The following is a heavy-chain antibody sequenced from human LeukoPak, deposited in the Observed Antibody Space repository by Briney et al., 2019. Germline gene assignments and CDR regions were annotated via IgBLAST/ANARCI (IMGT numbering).Heavy chain of an antibody. CDR1: GGSISSSSYY. Sequence: SETLSLTCTVSGGSISSSSYYWGWIRQPPGKGLEWIGSIYYSGSTYYNPSLKSRVTISVDTSKNQFSLKLSSVTAADTAVYYCARQTHMVVVVAAHNWFDPWGQGTLVTVSS. D-gene: IGHD2-15*01. CDR2: IYYSGST. CDR3: ARQTHMVVVVAAHNWFDP. J-gene: IGHJ5*02. V-gene: IGHV4-39*01.